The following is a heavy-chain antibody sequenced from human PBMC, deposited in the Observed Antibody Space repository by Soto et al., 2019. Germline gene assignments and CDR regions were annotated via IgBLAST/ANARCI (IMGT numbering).Heavy chain of an antibody. CDR2: IRNKAKTYTT. CDR3: VRDLSSGIFDY. V-gene: IGHV3-72*01. Sequence: HPGGSLRLSCAASGFTFSDHYMDWVRQAPGKGLEWIGRIRNKAKTYTTEDAASVKGRFTISRDDSKNSLYLQMNSLKTEDTAVYYCVRDLSSGIFDYWGQGTLVTVSS. CDR1: GFTFSDHY. D-gene: IGHD3-22*01. J-gene: IGHJ4*02.